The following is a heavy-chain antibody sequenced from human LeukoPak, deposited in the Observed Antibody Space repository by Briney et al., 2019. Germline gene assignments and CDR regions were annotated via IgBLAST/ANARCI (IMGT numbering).Heavy chain of an antibody. CDR1: GGSISSSSYY. CDR2: TYYSGST. CDR3: ARVDDSSGYSFDY. V-gene: IGHV4-39*01. Sequence: PSETLSLTCTVSGGSISSSSYYWGWIRQPPGKGLEWIGSTYYSGSTYYNPSLKSRVTISVDTSKNQFSLKLSSVTAADTAVYYCARVDDSSGYSFDYWGQGTLVTVSS. J-gene: IGHJ4*02. D-gene: IGHD3-22*01.